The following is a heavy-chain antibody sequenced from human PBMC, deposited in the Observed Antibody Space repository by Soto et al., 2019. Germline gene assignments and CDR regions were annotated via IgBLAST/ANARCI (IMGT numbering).Heavy chain of an antibody. CDR1: RGSVSSGSRY. CDR3: ARGYSPDGHFDS. J-gene: IGHJ4*02. Sequence: SETLSLTCSVSRGSVSSGSRYWSWIRQPPGKGLEWIGFIYYTGSANYKASIRSLITISVDTSKNQFSLKLNSVTAADTAVYYCARGYSPDGHFDSWGQGTLVTVSS. V-gene: IGHV4-61*01. CDR2: IYYTGSA. D-gene: IGHD2-2*03.